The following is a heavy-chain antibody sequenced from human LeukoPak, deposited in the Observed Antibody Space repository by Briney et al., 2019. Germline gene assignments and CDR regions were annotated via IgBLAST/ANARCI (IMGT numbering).Heavy chain of an antibody. V-gene: IGHV3-23*01. D-gene: IGHD5-18*01. Sequence: GGSLRLSCAASGFTFSSYTMSWVRQAPGKGLEWVSAISGSGGSTYYADSVKGRFTISRDNSKNTLYLQMNSLRAEDTAVYYCAKMGYGPTLNFDYWGQGTLVTVSS. J-gene: IGHJ4*02. CDR1: GFTFSSYT. CDR2: ISGSGGST. CDR3: AKMGYGPTLNFDY.